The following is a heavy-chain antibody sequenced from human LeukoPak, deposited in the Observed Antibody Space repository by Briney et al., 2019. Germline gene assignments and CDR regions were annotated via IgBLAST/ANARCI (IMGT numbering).Heavy chain of an antibody. Sequence: SETLSLTCTVSGVSISSYYWNWLRQPPGKGLEWIGYIYYSGSTNYNPSLKSRVNISVDTSKNQFSLKLSSVTAADTAVYFCARQLRGEAVAGDLQPFDYWGQGTLVTVSS. J-gene: IGHJ4*02. CDR2: IYYSGST. V-gene: IGHV4-59*08. CDR3: ARQLRGEAVAGDLQPFDY. D-gene: IGHD6-19*01. CDR1: GVSISSYY.